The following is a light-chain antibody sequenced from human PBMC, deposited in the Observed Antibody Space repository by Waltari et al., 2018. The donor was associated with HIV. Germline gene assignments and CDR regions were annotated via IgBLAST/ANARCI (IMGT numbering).Light chain of an antibody. CDR2: GAS. J-gene: IGKJ2*01. CDR3: HQYGTSPRT. V-gene: IGKV3-20*01. CDR1: QTVTSNY. Sequence: EIVLAQSPRPLSLSPGESATLSCRASQTVTSNYLAWYQVRPGQAPRLLIYGASIRATGVPDKFSGSGSGTDFTLTIGRLEPEDFAVYYCHQYGTSPRTFGQGSKVEIK.